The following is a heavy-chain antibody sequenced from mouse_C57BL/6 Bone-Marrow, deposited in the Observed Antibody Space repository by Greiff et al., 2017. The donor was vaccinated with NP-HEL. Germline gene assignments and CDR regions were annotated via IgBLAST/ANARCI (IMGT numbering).Heavy chain of an antibody. D-gene: IGHD1-1*01. Sequence: QVQLQQSGAELARPGASVKLSCKASGYTFTSYGISWVKQRTGQGLEWIGESYPRSGNTYYNEKFKGKATLTADKSSSTAYMELRSLTSEDSAVYFCARRGVYYGSYWGQGTTLTVSS. CDR3: ARRGVYYGSY. CDR1: GYTFTSYG. CDR2: SYPRSGNT. J-gene: IGHJ2*01. V-gene: IGHV1-81*01.